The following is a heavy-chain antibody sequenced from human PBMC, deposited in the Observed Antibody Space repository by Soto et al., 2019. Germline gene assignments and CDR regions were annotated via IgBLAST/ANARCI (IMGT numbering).Heavy chain of an antibody. CDR1: GFTFSSYA. J-gene: IGHJ5*02. Sequence: VQLLESGGGLVQPGGSLRLSCAASGFTFSSYAMSWVRQAPGKGLEWVSAISGSGGSTYYADSVKGRFTISRDNSKNTLYLQMNSLRAEDTAVYYCAKVHPTIFGVVNFWFDPWGQGTLVTVSS. V-gene: IGHV3-23*01. D-gene: IGHD3-3*01. CDR2: ISGSGGST. CDR3: AKVHPTIFGVVNFWFDP.